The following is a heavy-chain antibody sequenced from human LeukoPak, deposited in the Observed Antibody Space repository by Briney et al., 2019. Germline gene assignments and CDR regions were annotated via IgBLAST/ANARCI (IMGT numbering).Heavy chain of an antibody. CDR1: GYTFTSYG. J-gene: IGHJ4*02. V-gene: IGHV1-18*01. Sequence: ASVKVSCKASGYTFTSYGISWVRQAPGQGLEWMGWISAYNGNPNYAQKLQGRVTMTTDTSTSTAYMELSSLRSEDTAVYYCARGSSGTKGYYFDYWGQGTLVTVSS. D-gene: IGHD3-22*01. CDR3: ARGSSGTKGYYFDY. CDR2: ISAYNGNP.